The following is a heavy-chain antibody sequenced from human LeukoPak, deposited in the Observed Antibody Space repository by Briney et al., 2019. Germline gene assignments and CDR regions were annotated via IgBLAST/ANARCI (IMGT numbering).Heavy chain of an antibody. V-gene: IGHV3-11*04. CDR2: ITNSGRST. D-gene: IGHD2/OR15-2a*01. CDR3: AREASEYYHVFDS. CDR1: GFSLSTYF. Sequence: PGGSLRLSCEASGFSLSTYFISWIRQAPGKGLEWVSYITNSGRSTKYADAVKGRFTISRDNTKQSVYMEMTDLRAEDTAVYYCAREASEYYHVFDSWGQGTLVTVSS. J-gene: IGHJ4*02.